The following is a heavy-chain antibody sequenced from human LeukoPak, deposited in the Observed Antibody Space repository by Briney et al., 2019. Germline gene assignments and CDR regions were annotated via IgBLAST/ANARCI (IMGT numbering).Heavy chain of an antibody. CDR1: GFTLTGHT. D-gene: IGHD3-3*01. Sequence: GGSLRLSCAASGFTLTGHTMTWFRQAPGKGLEWVSIIGGRDDRTYYVDSVKGRFTNSRDNPNNNLYLQITSLRAEDTAVYYCAKDPNPHYDFWSGYKWGQGTLVTVSS. J-gene: IGHJ4*02. CDR2: IGGRDDRT. CDR3: AKDPNPHYDFWSGYK. V-gene: IGHV3-23*01.